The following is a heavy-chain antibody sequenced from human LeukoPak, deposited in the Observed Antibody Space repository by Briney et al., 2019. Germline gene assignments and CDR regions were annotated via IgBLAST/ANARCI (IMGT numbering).Heavy chain of an antibody. Sequence: GASVKVTCKASGYTFTAYYMHWVRQAPGQGLEWMGRINPNSGGTNYAQKFQGRVTMTRDTFISTAYMELSRLRSDDTAVYYCARGRGVVVAALSYNWFDPWGQGSLVTVSS. CDR3: ARGRGVVVAALSYNWFDP. CDR1: GYTFTAYY. J-gene: IGHJ5*02. D-gene: IGHD2-15*01. CDR2: INPNSGGT. V-gene: IGHV1-2*06.